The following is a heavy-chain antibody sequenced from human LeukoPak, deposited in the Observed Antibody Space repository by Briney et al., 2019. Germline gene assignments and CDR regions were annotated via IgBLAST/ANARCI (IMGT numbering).Heavy chain of an antibody. J-gene: IGHJ4*02. V-gene: IGHV3-23*01. CDR3: AKDRAAAGKYYFDY. D-gene: IGHD6-13*01. CDR1: GFTFSSYA. CDR2: ISGSGGST. Sequence: GGSLRLSCAASGFTFSSYAMSWVRQAPGKGLEWVSAISGSGGSTYYADSVEGRFTISRDNSKNTLYLQMNSLRAGDTAVYYCAKDRAAAGKYYFDYWGQGTLVTVSS.